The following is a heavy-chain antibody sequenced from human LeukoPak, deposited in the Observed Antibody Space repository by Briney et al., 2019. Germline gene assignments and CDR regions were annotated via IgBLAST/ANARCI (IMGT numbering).Heavy chain of an antibody. J-gene: IGHJ2*01. CDR3: ARATGNSDHSPREPIHWYFDL. D-gene: IGHD4-23*01. Sequence: SVKVSCKASGGTFSTFGLSWVRQAPGQGLEWMGGIIPIFGPANYAQKFQGRVTITADESTSTAHMELSSLRSEDTAVYFCARATGNSDHSPREPIHWYFDLWGRGTLVTVSS. CDR1: GGTFSTFG. CDR2: IIPIFGPA. V-gene: IGHV1-69*01.